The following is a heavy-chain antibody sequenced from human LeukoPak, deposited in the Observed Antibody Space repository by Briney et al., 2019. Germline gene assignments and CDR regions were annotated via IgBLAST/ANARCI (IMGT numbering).Heavy chain of an antibody. V-gene: IGHV3-21*01. CDR2: ISSSSSYI. Sequence: GGSLRLSCAASGFTFSSYSMNWVRQAPGKGLEWVSSISSSSSYIYYADSVKGRFTISRDNAKNSLYLQMNSLRAEDTAVYYCARDFGGVVRTLGYWGQGTLVTVSS. D-gene: IGHD3-10*01. CDR3: ARDFGGVVRTLGY. CDR1: GFTFSSYS. J-gene: IGHJ4*02.